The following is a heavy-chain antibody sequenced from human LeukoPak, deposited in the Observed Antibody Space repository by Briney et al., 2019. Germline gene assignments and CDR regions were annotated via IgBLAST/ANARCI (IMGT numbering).Heavy chain of an antibody. D-gene: IGHD3-22*01. CDR1: GGSFSGYY. CDR3: ARGYYDSSGYYYDY. Sequence: PSETLSLTCAVYGGSFSGYYWSWIRPPPGKGLEWIGEINHSGSTNYNPSLKSRVTISVDTSKNQFSLKLSSVTAADTAMYYCARGYYDSSGYYYDYWGQGTLVTVSS. V-gene: IGHV4-34*01. CDR2: INHSGST. J-gene: IGHJ4*02.